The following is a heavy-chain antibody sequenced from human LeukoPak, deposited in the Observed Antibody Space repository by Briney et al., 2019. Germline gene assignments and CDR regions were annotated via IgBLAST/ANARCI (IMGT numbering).Heavy chain of an antibody. V-gene: IGHV3-53*01. CDR3: AKDEVTSGGGLDY. Sequence: PGGSLRLSCAASGFTVSSKFMHWVRQAPGKGLEWVSVIYSGGITYYADSVKGRFTVSRDNSRNTMYLHMNSLKVEDTAVYYCAKDEVTSGGGLDYWGRGTLVTVSS. CDR2: IYSGGIT. CDR1: GFTVSSKF. J-gene: IGHJ4*02. D-gene: IGHD3-16*01.